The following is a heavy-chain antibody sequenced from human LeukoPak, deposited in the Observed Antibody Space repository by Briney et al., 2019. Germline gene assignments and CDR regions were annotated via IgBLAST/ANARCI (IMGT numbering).Heavy chain of an antibody. J-gene: IGHJ4*02. CDR3: AREYWPYYFDY. CDR1: GFTFSDYY. CDR2: ISSSGSTI. V-gene: IGHV3-11*04. D-gene: IGHD2-8*02. Sequence: GGSLRLSCAASGFTFSDYYMRWIRQAPGKGLEWVSYISSSGSTIYYADSVKGRFTISRDNAKNSLYLQMNSLRAEDTAVYYCAREYWPYYFDYWGQGTLVTVSS.